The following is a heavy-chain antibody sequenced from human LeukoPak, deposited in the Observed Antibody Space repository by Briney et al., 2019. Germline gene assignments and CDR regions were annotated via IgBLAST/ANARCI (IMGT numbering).Heavy chain of an antibody. Sequence: GGSLRLSCAASGFTFSGYGMHWVRLAPGKGLEWVAIISYDGGIKYYGDSVKGRFTISRDNSKNTLYLQMDSLRGEDTAVYYCAKDKGHASSHYYYGMDVWGQGTTVTVSS. J-gene: IGHJ6*02. CDR1: GFTFSGYG. CDR2: ISYDGGIK. CDR3: AKDKGHASSHYYYGMDV. V-gene: IGHV3-30*18. D-gene: IGHD3-10*01.